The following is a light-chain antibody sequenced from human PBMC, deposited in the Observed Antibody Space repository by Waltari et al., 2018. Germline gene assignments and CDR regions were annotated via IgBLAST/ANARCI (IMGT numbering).Light chain of an antibody. CDR3: QQRSNWPPT. V-gene: IGKV3-11*01. Sequence: EIVLTQSPATXXXXPXXXXXXXGRASLRVSSYLAWYQQNPGPCPRLLIYDASNRATGIPARFSGSGSGTDFTLTISILETEDFAVYYCQQRSNWPPTFGQGTKVEIK. CDR2: DAS. CDR1: LRVSSY. J-gene: IGKJ1*01.